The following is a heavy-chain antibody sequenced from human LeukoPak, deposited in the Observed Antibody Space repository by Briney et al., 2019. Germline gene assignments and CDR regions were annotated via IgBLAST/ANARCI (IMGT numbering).Heavy chain of an antibody. CDR3: ASHVDTAMVNFDY. D-gene: IGHD5-18*01. V-gene: IGHV3-9*01. J-gene: IGHJ4*02. CDR1: GFTFDDYA. CDR2: INWNSDTI. Sequence: PGGSLRLSCAASGFTFDDYAMHWVRQAPGKGLKWVSGINWNSDTIGYADSVKGRFTISRDNAKNSLYLQMNSLRAEDTAVYYCASHVDTAMVNFDYWGQGTLVTVSS.